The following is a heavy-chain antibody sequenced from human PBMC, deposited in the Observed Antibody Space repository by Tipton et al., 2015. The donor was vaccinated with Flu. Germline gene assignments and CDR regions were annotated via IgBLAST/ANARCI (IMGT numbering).Heavy chain of an antibody. Sequence: GSLRLSCAASGFTFSSYWMHWVRQAPGKGLVWVSRINGDGSSTTYADSVKGRFTISRDNAKNTLYLQMNSLRAEDTAVFYCARDHDDSTAYAAGSFGYWGQGTLVTVSS. CDR2: INGDGSST. V-gene: IGHV3-74*01. J-gene: IGHJ4*02. CDR3: ARDHDDSTAYAAGSFGY. D-gene: IGHD3-22*01. CDR1: GFTFSSYW.